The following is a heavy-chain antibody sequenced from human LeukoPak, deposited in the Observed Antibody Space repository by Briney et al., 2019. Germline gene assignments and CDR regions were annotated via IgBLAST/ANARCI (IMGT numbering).Heavy chain of an antibody. D-gene: IGHD2-21*02. J-gene: IGHJ6*03. V-gene: IGHV4-39*07. CDR2: IYYSGST. CDR1: GGSISSSSYY. CDR3: ARGGDCGGDCYWGTMYYYYYMDV. Sequence: SETLSLTCTVSGGSISSSSYYWGWIRQPPGKGLEWIGSIYYSGSTYYNPSLKSRVTISVDTSKNQFSLKLSSVTAADTAVYYCARGGDCGGDCYWGTMYYYYYMDVWGKGTTVTVSS.